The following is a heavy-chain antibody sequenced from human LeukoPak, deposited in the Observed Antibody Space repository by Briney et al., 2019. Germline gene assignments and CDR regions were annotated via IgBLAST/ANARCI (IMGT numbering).Heavy chain of an antibody. CDR1: GYTFTGYY. V-gene: IGHV1-2*02. CDR2: INPNSGGT. D-gene: IGHD6-13*01. CDR3: ARRRQAGREQLEY. J-gene: IGHJ4*02. Sequence: ASVKVSCKASGYTFTGYYMHWVRQAPGQGLEWMGWINPNSGGTNYAQKFQGRVTMTRDTSISAAYMELSRLRSDDTAVYYCARRRQAGREQLEYWGQGTLVTVSS.